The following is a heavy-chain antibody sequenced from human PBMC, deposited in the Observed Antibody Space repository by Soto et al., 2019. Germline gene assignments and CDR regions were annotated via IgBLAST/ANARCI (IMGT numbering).Heavy chain of an antibody. J-gene: IGHJ4*02. CDR1: GGSFSGYY. Sequence: SETLSLTCAVYGGSFSGYYWSWIRQPPGKGLEWIGEINRSGSTNYNPSLKSRVTISVDTSKNQFSLKLSSVTAADTAVYYCANRRVDYYFDYWGQGTLVTVSS. CDR2: INRSGST. V-gene: IGHV4-34*01. CDR3: ANRRVDYYFDY.